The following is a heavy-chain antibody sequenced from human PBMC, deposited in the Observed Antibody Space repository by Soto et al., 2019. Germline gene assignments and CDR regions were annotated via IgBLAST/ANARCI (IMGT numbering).Heavy chain of an antibody. CDR2: MNPNSGNT. CDR3: ARVGFIAARPDWFDP. CDR1: GYTFTSYD. J-gene: IGHJ5*02. V-gene: IGHV1-8*01. D-gene: IGHD6-6*01. Sequence: GASVKVSCKASGYTFTSYDINWVRQATGQGLEWMGWMNPNSGNTGYAQKFQGRVTMTRNTSISTAYMELSSLRSEDTAVYYCARVGFIAARPDWFDPWGQGTLVTVSS.